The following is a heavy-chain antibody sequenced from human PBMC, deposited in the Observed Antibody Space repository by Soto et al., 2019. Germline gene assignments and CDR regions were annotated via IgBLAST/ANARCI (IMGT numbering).Heavy chain of an antibody. CDR1: GYRVTSYW. V-gene: IGHV5-51*01. Sequence: PGESHKRSYDGSGYRVTSYWSGWERQMTGKGLEWMGIIYPGDSDTRYSPSFQGQVTISADKSISTAYLQWSSLKASDTAMYYCARQIRPDYYDSSGYISRALDIWGQGTMVTVSS. CDR3: ARQIRPDYYDSSGYISRALDI. CDR2: IYPGDSDT. J-gene: IGHJ3*02. D-gene: IGHD3-22*01.